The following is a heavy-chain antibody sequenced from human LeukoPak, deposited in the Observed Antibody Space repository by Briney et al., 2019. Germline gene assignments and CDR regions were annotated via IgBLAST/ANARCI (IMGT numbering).Heavy chain of an antibody. J-gene: IGHJ4*02. CDR1: GFTFSSYW. D-gene: IGHD3-10*01. CDR2: IEQDGSEI. Sequence: GGSLRLSCAASGFTFSSYWMSWVRQAPGKGLEWVANIEQDGSEILYVDSVKGRFTISRDNAKNSLYLQMNSLRAEDTALYYCATITYYGSGRGYFDYWGQGTLVTVSS. V-gene: IGHV3-7*05. CDR3: ATITYYGSGRGYFDY.